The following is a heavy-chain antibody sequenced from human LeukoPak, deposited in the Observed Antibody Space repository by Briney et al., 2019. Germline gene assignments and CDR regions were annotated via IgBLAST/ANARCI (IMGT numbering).Heavy chain of an antibody. J-gene: IGHJ4*02. D-gene: IGHD4-23*01. CDR2: IASDGSST. CDR3: ARGRPHGNDY. V-gene: IGHV3-74*01. CDR1: GFTFSSYW. Sequence: PGGSLRISCAASGFTFSSYWMNWVRQAPGKGLVWVSRIASDGSSTTYADSVKGRFSISRDNAKNTLYLQMNSPRVEDTAVYYCARGRPHGNDYWGQGTLVTVSS.